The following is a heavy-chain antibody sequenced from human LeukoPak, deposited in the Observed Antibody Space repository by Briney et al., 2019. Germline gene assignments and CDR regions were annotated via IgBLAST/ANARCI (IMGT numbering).Heavy chain of an antibody. V-gene: IGHV3-23*01. Sequence: GGSLRLSCAASGFTFSSYAMSWVRQAPGKGLEWVSAISGSGGSTYYADSVKGRFTISRDNFKNTLYLQMNSLRAEDTAVYYCARAGGYYDSSGYLDAFDIWGQGTMVTVTS. CDR3: ARAGGYYDSSGYLDAFDI. CDR2: ISGSGGST. CDR1: GFTFSSYA. J-gene: IGHJ3*02. D-gene: IGHD3-22*01.